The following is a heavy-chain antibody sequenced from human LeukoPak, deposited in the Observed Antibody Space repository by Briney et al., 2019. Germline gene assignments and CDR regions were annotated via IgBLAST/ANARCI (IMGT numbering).Heavy chain of an antibody. V-gene: IGHV1-2*02. CDR2: INPNSGGT. J-gene: IGHJ4*02. D-gene: IGHD6-19*01. Sequence: GASVKVSCKASGYTFTSYDINWVRQATGQGLEWMGWINPNSGGTNYAQKFQGRVTMTRDTSISTAYMELSRLGSDDTAVYYCARDRYSSGSGDYWGQGTLVTVSS. CDR1: GYTFTSYD. CDR3: ARDRYSSGSGDY.